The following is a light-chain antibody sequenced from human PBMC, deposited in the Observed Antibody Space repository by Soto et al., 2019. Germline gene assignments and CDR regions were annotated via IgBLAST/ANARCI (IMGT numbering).Light chain of an antibody. CDR3: QQYGRT. CDR1: QSVSNNY. CDR2: GAS. J-gene: IGKJ3*01. Sequence: EIVLPQSPGTLSLSPGERATLSCRASQSVSNNYLAWYQQKPGQAPRLLIYGASSRATGIPNRFSGSGSGTDFTLTISRLEPEDFAVYYCQQYGRTVGPGTKVDIK. V-gene: IGKV3-20*01.